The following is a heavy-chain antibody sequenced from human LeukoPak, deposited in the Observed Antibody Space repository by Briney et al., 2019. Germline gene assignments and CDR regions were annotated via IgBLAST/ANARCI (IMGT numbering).Heavy chain of an antibody. CDR2: ISGSGGST. D-gene: IGHD6-19*01. Sequence: PGGSLRLSCAASGFTLSSYAMSWVRQAPGNGLGWVSAISGSGGSTYYADSVKGRFTISRDNSKNTLYLQMNSLRAEDTAVYYCAKLPYSSGCDCDYWGQGTLVTVSS. J-gene: IGHJ4*02. CDR3: AKLPYSSGCDCDY. V-gene: IGHV3-23*01. CDR1: GFTLSSYA.